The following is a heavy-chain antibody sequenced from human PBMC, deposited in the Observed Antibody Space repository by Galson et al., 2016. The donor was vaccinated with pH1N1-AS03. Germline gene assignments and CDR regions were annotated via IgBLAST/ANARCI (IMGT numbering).Heavy chain of an antibody. D-gene: IGHD3-22*01. V-gene: IGHV3-74*01. CDR2: INNEGTST. CDR1: GFTFTTYW. Sequence: SLRLSCAASGFTFTTYWMHWVRQAPGRGLVWVSSINNEGTSTRDTDSVRGRFFISRDNAKNTVYLQMNSLRAEDTAVYYCARQDSSGYFRGLDVWGRGTTVTVSS. J-gene: IGHJ3*01. CDR3: ARQDSSGYFRGLDV.